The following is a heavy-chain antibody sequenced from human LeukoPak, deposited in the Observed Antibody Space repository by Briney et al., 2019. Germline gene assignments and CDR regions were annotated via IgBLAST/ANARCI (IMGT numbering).Heavy chain of an antibody. J-gene: IGHJ4*02. D-gene: IGHD5/OR15-5a*01. Sequence: SETLSLTCTVSGYSISSGYYWGWIRQPPGKGLEWIGSIYHSGSTYYNPSLKSRVTISVDTSKNQFSLKLSSVTAADTAVYHCARANRVSPYYFDYWGQGTLVTVSS. V-gene: IGHV4-38-2*02. CDR2: IYHSGST. CDR3: ARANRVSPYYFDY. CDR1: GYSISSGYY.